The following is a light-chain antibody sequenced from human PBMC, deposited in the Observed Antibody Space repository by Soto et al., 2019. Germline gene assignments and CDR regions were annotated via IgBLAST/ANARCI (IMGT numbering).Light chain of an antibody. CDR3: QQRVL. V-gene: IGKV3-11*01. J-gene: IGKJ3*01. CDR1: QSVSSY. CDR2: DAS. Sequence: EIVLTQSPATLSLSPGERATLSCRASQSVSSYLAWYQQKPGQAPRLLIYDASNRATGIPARFSGSGSGTYFTLTISSLEPEDFAVYYCQQRVLFGPGTKVDIK.